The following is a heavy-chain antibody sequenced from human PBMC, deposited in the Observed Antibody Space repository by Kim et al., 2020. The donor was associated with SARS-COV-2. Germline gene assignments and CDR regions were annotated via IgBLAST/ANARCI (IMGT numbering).Heavy chain of an antibody. CDR1: GYRFTTYW. CDR2: IYPGDSDT. D-gene: IGHD3-22*01. V-gene: IGHV5-51*01. J-gene: IGHJ5*02. CDR3: ARGPNTPYYYDSSGLHH. Sequence: GESLKISCKGSGYRFTTYWIGWVRQMPGKGLEWMGIIYPGDSDTRYSPSFQGQVTISADKSISTAYLQWSSLKASDTAMYYCARGPNTPYYYDSSGLHHWGQGTLVTVSS.